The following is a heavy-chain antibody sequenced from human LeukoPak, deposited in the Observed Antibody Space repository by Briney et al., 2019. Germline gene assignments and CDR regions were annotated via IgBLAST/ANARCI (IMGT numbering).Heavy chain of an antibody. V-gene: IGHV3-11*01. CDR3: ATGPTVRLGKLGANWFDP. D-gene: IGHD4-17*01. CDR1: GFTFSDYY. J-gene: IGHJ5*02. Sequence: GGSLRLSCAASGFTFSDYYMSWIRQAPGKGLEWVSYISSSGSTIYYADSVKGRFTISRDNAKNSLYLQMNSLRSEDTAVYYCATGPTVRLGKLGANWFDPWGQGTLVTVSS. CDR2: ISSSGSTI.